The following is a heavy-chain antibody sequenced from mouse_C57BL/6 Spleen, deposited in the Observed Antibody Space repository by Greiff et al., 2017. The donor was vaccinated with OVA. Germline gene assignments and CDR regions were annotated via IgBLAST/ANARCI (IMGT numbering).Heavy chain of an antibody. Sequence: DVKLVESGGGLVKPGGSLKLSCAASGFTFSSYAMSWVRQTPEKRLEWVATISDGGSYTYYPDNVKGRFTISRDNAKNNLYLQMSHLKSEDTAMYYCARDRDYLDYWGQGTTLTVSS. CDR2: ISDGGSYT. V-gene: IGHV5-4*01. J-gene: IGHJ2*01. CDR1: GFTFSSYA. CDR3: ARDRDYLDY.